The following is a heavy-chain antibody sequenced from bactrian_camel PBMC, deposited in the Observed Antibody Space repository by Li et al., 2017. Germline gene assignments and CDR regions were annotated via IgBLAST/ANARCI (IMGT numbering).Heavy chain of an antibody. Sequence: HVQLVESGGGSVHAGESLRLSCEVSGYTYNSYCMGWFRQAPGKEREGVGSIYTGLTTAYYSDSVKGRFTISQDNAKNTLYLQMNSLKPEDTAMYYCVVSAFRAGGYCSTSTSSFPYWGQGTQVTVS. J-gene: IGHJ4*01. CDR1: GYTYNSYC. D-gene: IGHD2*01. CDR2: IYTGLTTA. CDR3: VVSAFRAGGYCSTSTSSFPY. V-gene: IGHV3S63*01.